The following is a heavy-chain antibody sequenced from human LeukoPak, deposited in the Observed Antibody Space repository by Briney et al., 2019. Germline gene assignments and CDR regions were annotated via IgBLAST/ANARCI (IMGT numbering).Heavy chain of an antibody. J-gene: IGHJ6*03. CDR1: GFTFSSYE. CDR2: ISSSGSTI. V-gene: IGHV3-48*03. CDR3: ARDDIVVVVPAGDYYYYMDV. Sequence: GGSLRLSCAASGFTFSSYEMNWVRQAPGKGLEGVSYISSSGSTIYYAASVKGRFTISRDNAKNSLYLQMNSLRAEDTAVYYCARDDIVVVVPAGDYYYYMDVWGKGTTVTVSS. D-gene: IGHD2-15*01.